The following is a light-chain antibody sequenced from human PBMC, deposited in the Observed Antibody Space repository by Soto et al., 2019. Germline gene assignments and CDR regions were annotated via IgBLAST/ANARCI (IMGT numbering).Light chain of an antibody. CDR3: CSYAGSYGHLV. CDR2: DVS. J-gene: IGLJ2*01. CDR1: SSDVGGYNY. Sequence: QSVLTQPRSVSGSPGQSVTISCTGTSSDVGGYNYVSWYQQHPGKAPKLMIYDVSKRPSGVPDRFSGSKSGNTASLTISGLQAEDEADYYCCSYAGSYGHLVFGGGTKLTVL. V-gene: IGLV2-11*01.